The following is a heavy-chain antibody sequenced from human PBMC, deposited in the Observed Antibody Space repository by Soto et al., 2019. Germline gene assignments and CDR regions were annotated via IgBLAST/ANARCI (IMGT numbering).Heavy chain of an antibody. CDR1: GYSFTSYW. Sequence: GESLKISCKGSGYSFTSYWIGWVRQMPGKGLEWMGIIYLGDSDTRYSPSFQGQVTISADKSISTAYLQWSSLKASDTAMYYCARHIAAAGYYYYGMDVWGQGTTVTVSS. V-gene: IGHV5-51*01. J-gene: IGHJ6*02. CDR3: ARHIAAAGYYYYGMDV. CDR2: IYLGDSDT. D-gene: IGHD6-13*01.